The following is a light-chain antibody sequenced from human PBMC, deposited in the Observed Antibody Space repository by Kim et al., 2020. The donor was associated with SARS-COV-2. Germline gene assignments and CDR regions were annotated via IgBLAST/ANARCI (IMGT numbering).Light chain of an antibody. V-gene: IGKV3-15*01. CDR3: QQYNNWRYT. CDR2: GAS. Sequence: YVSPGERATLSCRASQSVSSNLAWYQQKPGQAPRLLIYGASTRATGIPARFSGSGSGTEFTLTISSLQSEDFAVYYCQQYNNWRYTFGQGTKLEI. CDR1: QSVSSN. J-gene: IGKJ2*01.